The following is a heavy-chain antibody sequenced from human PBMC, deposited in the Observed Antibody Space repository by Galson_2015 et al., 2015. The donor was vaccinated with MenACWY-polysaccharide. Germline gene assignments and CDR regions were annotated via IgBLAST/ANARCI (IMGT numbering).Heavy chain of an antibody. J-gene: IGHJ3*02. CDR2: IYYSGST. Sequence: ETLSLTCPVSGGSISSYWSWLRQPPGKGLEWIGYIYYSGSTNYNPSLKSRVTISVDSSKNQFSLKLSSVTAADTAVYYCARRSYGLEAFDIWGQGTMVIVSS. V-gene: IGHV4-59*01. CDR1: GGSISSY. CDR3: ARRSYGLEAFDI. D-gene: IGHD5-18*01.